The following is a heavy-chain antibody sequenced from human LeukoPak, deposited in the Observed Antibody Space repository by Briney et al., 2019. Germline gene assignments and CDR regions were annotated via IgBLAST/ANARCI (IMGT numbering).Heavy chain of an antibody. J-gene: IGHJ4*02. Sequence: GGSLRLSCAASGFTFSSYAMSWVRQAPGKGLEWVSAISGSGGSTYYADSVKGRFTISRDNSKSTLYLQMNSLRAEDTAVYYCAKDLSRIAAAGANGDYWGQGTLVTVSS. CDR1: GFTFSSYA. CDR3: AKDLSRIAAAGANGDY. V-gene: IGHV3-23*01. D-gene: IGHD6-13*01. CDR2: ISGSGGST.